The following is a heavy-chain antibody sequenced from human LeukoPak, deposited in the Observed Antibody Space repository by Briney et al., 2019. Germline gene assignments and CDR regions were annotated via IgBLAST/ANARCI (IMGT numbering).Heavy chain of an antibody. Sequence: GESLKISGKGSGYTFASNSCAGVRQMPGKGLEWMGIIYPGDSDTRYSPSFQGQVTISADKSISTAYLQWSSLKASDNDMSHCYWRTGYPNNEAFDIWGQGTMVTVSS. V-gene: IGHV5-51*01. J-gene: IGHJ3*02. CDR2: IYPGDSDT. D-gene: IGHD3/OR15-3a*01. CDR1: GYTFASNS. CDR3: YWRTGYPNNEAFDI.